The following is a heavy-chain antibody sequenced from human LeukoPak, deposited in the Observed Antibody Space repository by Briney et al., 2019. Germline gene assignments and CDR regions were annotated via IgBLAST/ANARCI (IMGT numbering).Heavy chain of an antibody. J-gene: IGHJ6*03. CDR1: GFTFSSYS. CDR2: ISSSSSTI. CDR3: ARAWVGSSHFYFYYYMDV. D-gene: IGHD6-13*01. V-gene: IGHV3-48*01. Sequence: GGSLRLSCAASGFTFSSYSMNWVRQAPGKGLEWVSYISSSSSTIYYADSVKGRFTISRDNAKNSLYLQMNSLRAEDTAVYYCARAWVGSSHFYFYYYMDVWGKGTTVTVSS.